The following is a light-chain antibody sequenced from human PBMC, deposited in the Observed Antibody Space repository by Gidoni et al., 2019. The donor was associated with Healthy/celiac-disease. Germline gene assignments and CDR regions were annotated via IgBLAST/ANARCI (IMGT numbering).Light chain of an antibody. CDR3: LLSYSGARV. Sequence: QAVVTQDPSLTVSPGGTVPLTCGSSTGAVPSGHYPYRFQQKPGQAPRTLFYDTSNKHSWTPARFSGSLLGGKAALTLSGAQPEDEAEYYCLLSYSGARVFGGGTKLTVL. CDR2: DTS. CDR1: TGAVPSGHY. V-gene: IGLV7-46*01. J-gene: IGLJ3*02.